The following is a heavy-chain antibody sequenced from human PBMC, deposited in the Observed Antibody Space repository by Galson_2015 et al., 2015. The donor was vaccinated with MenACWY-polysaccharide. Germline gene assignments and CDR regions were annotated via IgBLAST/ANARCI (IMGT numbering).Heavy chain of an antibody. Sequence: SLRLSCAVSGFTVSSNYMTWVRQAPGKGLEWVANIKEDGSAKYYVDSVKGRFTISRDNAKNSLYLQMNSLRAEDTALYFCARDSGYFRFDYWGLGTLVTVSS. V-gene: IGHV3-7*01. D-gene: IGHD3-22*01. CDR3: ARDSGYFRFDY. CDR1: GFTVSSNY. CDR2: IKEDGSAK. J-gene: IGHJ4*02.